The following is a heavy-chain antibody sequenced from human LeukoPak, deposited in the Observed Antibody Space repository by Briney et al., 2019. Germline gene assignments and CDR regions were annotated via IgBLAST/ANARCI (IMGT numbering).Heavy chain of an antibody. D-gene: IGHD3-22*01. J-gene: IGHJ5*02. CDR3: ARQGDYYDSSGYYYEWFDP. Sequence: GESLKISCKGSGYSFTSYWIGWVRQMPGKGLEWMGIIYPGDSDTGYSPSFQGQVTISADKSISTAYLQWSSLKASDTAMYYCARQGDYYDSSGYYYEWFDPWGQGTLVTVSS. V-gene: IGHV5-51*01. CDR2: IYPGDSDT. CDR1: GYSFTSYW.